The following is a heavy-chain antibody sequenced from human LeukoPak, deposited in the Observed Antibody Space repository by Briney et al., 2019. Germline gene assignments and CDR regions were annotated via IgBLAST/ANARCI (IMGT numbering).Heavy chain of an antibody. CDR2: ISSSGSTI. CDR3: AAGGRYYDILTGLNYYYYMDV. J-gene: IGHJ6*03. V-gene: IGHV3-48*03. D-gene: IGHD3-9*01. Sequence: GGSLRLSCAASGFTFSSYEMNWVRQAPGKGLEWVSYISSSGSTIYYADSVKGRFTISRDNAKNSLYLQMNSLRAEDTAVYYCAAGGRYYDILTGLNYYYYMDVWGKGTTVTISS. CDR1: GFTFSSYE.